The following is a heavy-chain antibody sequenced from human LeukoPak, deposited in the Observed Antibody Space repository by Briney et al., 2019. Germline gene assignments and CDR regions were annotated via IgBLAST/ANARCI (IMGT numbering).Heavy chain of an antibody. CDR2: INTNTRNP. D-gene: IGHD2-21*02. Sequence: ASVEVSCKASGYTFTSYAMNWVRQAPGQGLEWMGWINTNTRNPTYAQGFTGRFVFSLDTSVSTAYLQISSLKAEDTAVYYCARRYCGGDCYVWDWGQGTLVTVSS. J-gene: IGHJ4*02. CDR1: GYTFTSYA. CDR3: ARRYCGGDCYVWD. V-gene: IGHV7-4-1*02.